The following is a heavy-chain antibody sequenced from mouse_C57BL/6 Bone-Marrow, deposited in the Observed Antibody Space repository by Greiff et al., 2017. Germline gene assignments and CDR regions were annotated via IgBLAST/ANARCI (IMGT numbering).Heavy chain of an antibody. Sequence: EVQVVESGAELVRPGASVKLSCTASGFNIKDDYMHWVKQRPEQGLEWIGWIDPENGDTEYASKFQGKATITADTSSNTASLQLSSLTSEDTAVYYCHYDGYSYYVDYWGQGTTLTVSS. V-gene: IGHV14-4*01. CDR1: GFNIKDDY. CDR2: IDPENGDT. CDR3: HYDGYSYYVDY. J-gene: IGHJ2*01. D-gene: IGHD2-3*01.